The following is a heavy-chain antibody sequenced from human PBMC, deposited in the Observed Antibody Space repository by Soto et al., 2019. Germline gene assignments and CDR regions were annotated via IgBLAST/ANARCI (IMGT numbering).Heavy chain of an antibody. CDR3: ASKPDPNYDILTGHYYYGLDV. D-gene: IGHD3-9*01. V-gene: IGHV1-69*13. CDR1: GGTFSSYA. J-gene: IGHJ6*02. CDR2: IIPIFGTA. Sequence: SVKVSCKASGGTFSSYAISWVRQAPGQGLEWMGGIIPIFGTANYAQKFQGRVTITADESTSTAYMELSSLRSEDTAVYYCASKPDPNYDILTGHYYYGLDVCGQGTTVTVSS.